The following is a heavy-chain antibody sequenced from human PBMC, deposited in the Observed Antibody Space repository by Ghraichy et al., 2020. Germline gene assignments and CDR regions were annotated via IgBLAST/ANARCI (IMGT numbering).Heavy chain of an antibody. J-gene: IGHJ3*02. V-gene: IGHV4-39*01. Sequence: SQTLSLTCTVSGGSISSSSYYWGWIRQPPGKGLEWIGSIYYSGSTYYNPSLKSRVTISVDTSKNQFSLKLSSVTAADTAVYYCARLKPDYEYAFDIWGQGTMVTVSS. D-gene: IGHD4-17*01. CDR3: ARLKPDYEYAFDI. CDR2: IYYSGST. CDR1: GGSISSSSYY.